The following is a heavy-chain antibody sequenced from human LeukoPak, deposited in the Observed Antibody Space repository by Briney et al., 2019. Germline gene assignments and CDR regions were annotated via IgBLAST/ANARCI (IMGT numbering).Heavy chain of an antibody. CDR2: IYSGGST. J-gene: IGHJ4*02. D-gene: IGHD4-17*01. V-gene: IGHV3-66*01. CDR1: GFTVSSNY. CDR3: ARDPLDYGDYVEAGKGY. Sequence: PGGSLRLSCAASGFTVSSNYMSWVRQAPGKGLEWVSVIYSGGSTYYADSVKGRFTISRDNSKNTLYLQMNSLRAEDTAVYYCARDPLDYGDYVEAGKGYWGQGTLVTVSS.